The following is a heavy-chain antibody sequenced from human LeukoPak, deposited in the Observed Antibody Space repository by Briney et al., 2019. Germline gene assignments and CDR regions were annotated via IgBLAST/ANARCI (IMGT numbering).Heavy chain of an antibody. CDR2: IYYSGST. Sequence: SETLSLTCTVSGGSISSSSYYWGWIRQPPGKGLEWIGSIYYSGSTYYNPSLKSRVTISVDTSRNQFSLKLSSVTAADTAVYYCARDSLGDYDYFDYWGQGTLVTVSS. V-gene: IGHV4-39*07. D-gene: IGHD4-17*01. J-gene: IGHJ4*02. CDR3: ARDSLGDYDYFDY. CDR1: GGSISSSSYY.